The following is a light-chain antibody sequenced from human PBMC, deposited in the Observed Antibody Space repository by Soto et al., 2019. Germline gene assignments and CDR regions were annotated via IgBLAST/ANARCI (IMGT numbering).Light chain of an antibody. CDR3: QQYGGSPRT. V-gene: IGKV3-20*01. CDR2: DAS. CDR1: QSVSSGY. Sequence: EIVLTQSPGTLSLSPGERGTLCCRASQSVSSGYLAWYQQKPGQAPRLHSNDASSRATGIPDRFSGSGSGTGFTLTISRLEPEDFAVDYCQQYGGSPRTFGQGTKVDIK. J-gene: IGKJ1*01.